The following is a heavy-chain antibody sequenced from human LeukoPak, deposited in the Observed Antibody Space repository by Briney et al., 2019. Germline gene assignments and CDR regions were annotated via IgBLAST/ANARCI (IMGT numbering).Heavy chain of an antibody. CDR3: AREGSGSYDWFDP. CDR1: GVSFDDYY. J-gene: IGHJ5*02. CDR2: INHSGYT. D-gene: IGHD3-10*01. Sequence: PSETLSLTCAVSGVSFDDYYWSWVRQTPGKGLEWLGEINHSGYTNDSPSLKSRVTLSIDTSRKQFSLNLRSVTAADTAVYYCAREGSGSYDWFDPWGQGTLVTVSS. V-gene: IGHV4-34*01.